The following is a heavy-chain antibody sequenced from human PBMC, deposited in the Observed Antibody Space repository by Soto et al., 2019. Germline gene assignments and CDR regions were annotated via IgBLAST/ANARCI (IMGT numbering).Heavy chain of an antibody. CDR1: GFTFDDYA. CDR3: ARNDWHAGRLFDD. D-gene: IGHD3-9*01. Sequence: GGSLRLSCAASGFTFDDYAMHWVRQAPGRGLEWVSGISSNSGNMVYADSVRGRFTISRDNAKNSLYLQINSLRAEDTALYYFARNDWHAGRLFDDWGRGSLVTGSS. J-gene: IGHJ4*02. CDR2: ISSNSGNM. V-gene: IGHV3-9*01.